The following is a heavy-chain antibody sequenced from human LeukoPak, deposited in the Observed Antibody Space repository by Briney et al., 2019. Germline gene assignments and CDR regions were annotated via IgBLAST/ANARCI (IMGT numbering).Heavy chain of an antibody. Sequence: SETLSLTCSVSGGSISIYYWTWIRQIPGKGLEWIGYIYYTGTTNYNPLFESRATISVDTSKNQFSLKLSSVTAADTAVYYCARGAAMTIFGVVIRPWFDPWGQGTPVTVSS. J-gene: IGHJ5*02. CDR2: IYYTGTT. V-gene: IGHV4-59*12. CDR3: ARGAAMTIFGVVIRPWFDP. CDR1: GGSISIYY. D-gene: IGHD3-3*01.